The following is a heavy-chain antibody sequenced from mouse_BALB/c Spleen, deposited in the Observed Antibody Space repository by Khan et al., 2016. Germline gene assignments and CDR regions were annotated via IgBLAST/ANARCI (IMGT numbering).Heavy chain of an antibody. V-gene: IGHV3-8*02. CDR3: SRYYSHINWYFDD. D-gene: IGHD2-12*01. CDR2: ISYSGST. Sequence: EVQLQESGPSLVKPSQTLSLTCSVTGDSITSGYWNWIRKFPGNKLEYMGYISYSGSTTYNPSLKSRISITRDTSKNQYYLQLNSVTTEDTATYYGSRYYSHINWYFDDWGAGTTVTVSS. J-gene: IGHJ1*01. CDR1: GDSITSGY.